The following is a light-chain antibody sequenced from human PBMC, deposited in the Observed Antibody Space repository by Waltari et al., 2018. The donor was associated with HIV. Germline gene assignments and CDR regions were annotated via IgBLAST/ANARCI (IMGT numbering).Light chain of an antibody. J-gene: IGLJ1*01. CDR2: RNN. CDR1: SSNIGRNY. Sequence: QSVLTQPPSASGTPGQRVTIPCSGNSSNIGRNYVYWYRPIPGTPPKLLIYRNNQRPSGVPDRISGSKSGTSASLAISGLRSEDEADYYCAAWNDSLSGYVFGTGTKVTV. V-gene: IGLV1-47*01. CDR3: AAWNDSLSGYV.